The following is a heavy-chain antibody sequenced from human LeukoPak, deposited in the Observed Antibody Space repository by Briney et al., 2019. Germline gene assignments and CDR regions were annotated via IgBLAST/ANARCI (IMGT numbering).Heavy chain of an antibody. CDR2: FSGSAGST. Sequence: GGSLRLSCAASGFTFSSYALSWVRQGPGKGLEWVSTFSGSAGSTYYADSVKGRFIISRDTSNNTLYLQMNSLRAEDTAVYYCAKDNRGWSHWFDPWGQGTLVTVSS. D-gene: IGHD6-19*01. J-gene: IGHJ5*02. CDR3: AKDNRGWSHWFDP. V-gene: IGHV3-23*01. CDR1: GFTFSSYA.